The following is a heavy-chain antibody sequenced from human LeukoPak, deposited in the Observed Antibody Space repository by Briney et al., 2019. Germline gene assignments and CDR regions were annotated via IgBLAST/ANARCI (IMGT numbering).Heavy chain of an antibody. CDR3: ASDLGYYYYGMDV. J-gene: IGHJ6*02. V-gene: IGHV1-69*01. D-gene: IGHD3-16*01. CDR2: IIPIFGTA. Sequence: GGIIPIFGTANYAQKFQGRVTITADESPSTAYMELSSLRSEDTAVDYCASDLGYYYYGMDVWGQGTTVTVSS.